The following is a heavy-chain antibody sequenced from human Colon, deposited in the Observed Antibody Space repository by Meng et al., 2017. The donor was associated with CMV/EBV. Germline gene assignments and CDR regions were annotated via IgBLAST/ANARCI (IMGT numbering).Heavy chain of an antibody. D-gene: IGHD1-7*01. CDR3: AKDISPVGGSTGYHGMDV. CDR2: ITWNSGRT. V-gene: IGHV3-9*01. CDR1: GFTFDDYA. Sequence: SLKISCAASGFTFDDYAMHWVRQAPGKGLEWVSSITWNSGRTGYVDSVEGRFTISRDNVKNSLYLQMNGLRAEDTALYYCAKDISPVGGSTGYHGMDVWGQGTTVTVSS. J-gene: IGHJ6*02.